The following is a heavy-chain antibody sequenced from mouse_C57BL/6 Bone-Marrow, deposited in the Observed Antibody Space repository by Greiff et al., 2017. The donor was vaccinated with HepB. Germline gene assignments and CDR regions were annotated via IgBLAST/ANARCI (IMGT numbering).Heavy chain of an antibody. CDR2: ISSGGDYI. CDR3: TRGDTTVVASFDY. Sequence: EVKLMESGEDLVKPGGSLKLSCAASGFTFSSYAMSWVRQTPEKRLEWVAYISSGGDYIYYADTVKGRFTISRDNARNTLYLQMSSLKSEDTAMYYCTRGDTTVVASFDYWGQGTTLTVSS. J-gene: IGHJ2*01. V-gene: IGHV5-9-1*02. D-gene: IGHD1-1*01. CDR1: GFTFSSYA.